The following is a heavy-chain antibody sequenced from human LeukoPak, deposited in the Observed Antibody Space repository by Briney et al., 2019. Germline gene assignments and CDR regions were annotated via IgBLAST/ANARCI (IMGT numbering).Heavy chain of an antibody. CDR2: ISWNSGTI. Sequence: GGSLRLSCAASGFTFSSYSMNWVRQAPGKGLEWVSGISWNSGTIDYADSVRGRFTISRDNAKNSLYLQMDSLRVEDTAFYYCAKDNRRHYTSGPNPDSLHWGQGALVTVSS. CDR3: AKDNRRHYTSGPNPDSLH. J-gene: IGHJ4*02. D-gene: IGHD6-19*01. V-gene: IGHV3-9*01. CDR1: GFTFSSYS.